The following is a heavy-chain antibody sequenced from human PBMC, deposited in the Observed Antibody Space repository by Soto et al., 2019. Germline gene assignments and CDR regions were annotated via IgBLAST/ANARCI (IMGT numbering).Heavy chain of an antibody. Sequence: QVQLVQSGAEVKKPGSSVKVSCEPSGDTFSTYGLNWVRQAPGQGLEWMGGIIPFSGTPNYAQKFQDRVTITADESTCTAYREVTSLRLEDTAVYYCARAHYRCGSGNFLINWFDSWGQGTLVTVSS. CDR3: ARAHYRCGSGNFLINWFDS. CDR1: GDTFSTYG. CDR2: IIPFSGTP. V-gene: IGHV1-69*01. D-gene: IGHD3-10*01. J-gene: IGHJ5*01.